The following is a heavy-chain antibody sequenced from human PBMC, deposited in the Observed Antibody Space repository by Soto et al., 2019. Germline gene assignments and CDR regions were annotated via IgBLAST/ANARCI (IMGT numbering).Heavy chain of an antibody. CDR1: GFTFSSYG. CDR2: IWDDGSNK. V-gene: IGHV3-33*01. Sequence: QVQLVESGGGVVQPGRSLRLSCAASGFTFSSYGMHWVRQAPGKGLEWVALIWDDGSNKYYADSVKGRLTISRDKSKNTLYLQMNRLGAEDTAVYYCARYMAAYQGYSFGMDVWGRGTTVTVSS. CDR3: ARYMAAYQGYSFGMDV. D-gene: IGHD6-19*01. J-gene: IGHJ6*02.